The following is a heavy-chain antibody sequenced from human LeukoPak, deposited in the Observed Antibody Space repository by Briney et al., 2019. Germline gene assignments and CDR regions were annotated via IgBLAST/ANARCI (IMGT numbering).Heavy chain of an antibody. V-gene: IGHV3-23*01. D-gene: IGHD3-10*01. Sequence: GGSLRLSCAASGFTFSNYAMSWVRQAPGKGLEWVSTISGGGITTYYADSAKGRFTISRDNSKNTMFLQMNSLRADDTAVYYCAEDLLYYYGSGSYPFDYWGQGTLVTVSS. J-gene: IGHJ4*02. CDR1: GFTFSNYA. CDR2: ISGGGITT. CDR3: AEDLLYYYGSGSYPFDY.